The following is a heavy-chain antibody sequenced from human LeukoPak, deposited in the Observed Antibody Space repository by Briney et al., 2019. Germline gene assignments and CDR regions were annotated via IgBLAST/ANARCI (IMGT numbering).Heavy chain of an antibody. CDR2: DSVYGGGP. CDR3: AKEDVGAAPHF. CDR1: GFTFGAYG. J-gene: IGHJ4*02. Sequence: GGSLRLSCAASGFTFGAYGMSWIRQVPGKGLEWVSADSVYGGGPYYADSVNGRFTMSRDNSENTVYLQMDSLRAEDTALYYCAKEDVGAAPHFWGQGTLVTVSS. D-gene: IGHD2-15*01. V-gene: IGHV3-23*01.